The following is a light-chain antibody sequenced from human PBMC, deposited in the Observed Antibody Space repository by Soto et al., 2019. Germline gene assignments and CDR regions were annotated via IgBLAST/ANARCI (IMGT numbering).Light chain of an antibody. V-gene: IGLV2-14*01. CDR2: EVT. CDR1: SSDVGGYNY. Sequence: QSALTQPASVSGSPGQSITISCTGTSSDVGGYNYVSWYQQYPGKAPKLMIYEVTHRPSGVSNRFSGSKSGNTASLTISGLQAEDEADYFCSSYSISTAYLFGTGTKVTV. J-gene: IGLJ1*01. CDR3: SSYSISTAYL.